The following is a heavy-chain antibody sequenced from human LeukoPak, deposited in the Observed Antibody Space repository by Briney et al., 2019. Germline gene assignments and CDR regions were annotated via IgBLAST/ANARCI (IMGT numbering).Heavy chain of an antibody. CDR1: GFTFSSYA. J-gene: IGHJ6*04. CDR3: TRVEKGFWSGFKMDV. D-gene: IGHD3-3*01. CDR2: ISGSGGST. V-gene: IGHV3-23*01. Sequence: TGGSLRLSCAASGFTFSSYAMSWVRQAPGKGLEWVSAISGSGGSTYYADSVKGRFTISRDNSKNTLYLQMNSLRVEDTAVYFCTRVEKGFWSGFKMDVWGKGTTVAVSS.